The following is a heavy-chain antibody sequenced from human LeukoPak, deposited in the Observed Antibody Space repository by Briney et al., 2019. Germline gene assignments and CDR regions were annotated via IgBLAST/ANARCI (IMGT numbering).Heavy chain of an antibody. CDR1: GFTFSNHA. V-gene: IGHV3-30*01. CDR2: IAYDGNNK. J-gene: IGHJ4*02. CDR3: ARAPDSSGYYAPLDH. D-gene: IGHD3-22*01. Sequence: GGSLRLSCAASGFTFSNHAMHWVRQAPGKGPEWVTVIAYDGNNKYYADSVKGRFTISRDNSKNTLYLQMNSLRTEDTAVFYCARAPDSSGYYAPLDHWGQGTLVTVSS.